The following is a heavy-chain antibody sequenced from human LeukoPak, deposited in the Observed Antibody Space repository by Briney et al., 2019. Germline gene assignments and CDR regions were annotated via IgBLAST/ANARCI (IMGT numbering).Heavy chain of an antibody. CDR2: ISSSGDTI. J-gene: IGHJ5*02. CDR1: GFTFSSYA. CDR3: VVQAGLTYYDISFDA. Sequence: GGSLRLSCVASGFTFSSYAMSWVRQAPGKGLEWVSCISSSGDTINYADSVKGRFTISRDNARNSLHLQMNSLRVEDTAVYYCVVQAGLTYYDISFDAWGQGTLVTVSS. D-gene: IGHD3-9*01. V-gene: IGHV3-48*03.